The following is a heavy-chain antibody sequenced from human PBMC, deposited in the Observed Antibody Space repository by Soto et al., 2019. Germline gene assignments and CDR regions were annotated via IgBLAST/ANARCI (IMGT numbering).Heavy chain of an antibody. CDR1: GGSISSSSYY. Sequence: SETLSLTCTVSGGSISSSSYYWGWIRQPPGKGLEWIGSIYYSGSTYYNPSLKSRVTISVDTSKNQFSLKLSSVTAADTAVYYCARQPLFWSGYRYYYYYYMDFWGQGTTVTVSS. J-gene: IGHJ6*03. V-gene: IGHV4-39*01. D-gene: IGHD3-3*01. CDR3: ARQPLFWSGYRYYYYYYMDF. CDR2: IYYSGST.